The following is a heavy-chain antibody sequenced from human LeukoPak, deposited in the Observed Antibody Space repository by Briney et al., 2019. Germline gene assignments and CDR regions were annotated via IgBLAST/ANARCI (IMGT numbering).Heavy chain of an antibody. J-gene: IGHJ5*02. CDR1: GFTFSDYY. Sequence: GGSLRLSCAASGFTFSDYYMNWIRQAPGKGLEWVSYISSSGSSIYYADSVKGRFTISRDNSKNTLYLQMNNLRAEDTAVYYCARVRVFAKLSVVRPREVNCFDPWGQGTLVTVSS. V-gene: IGHV3-11*01. CDR3: ARVRVFAKLSVVRPREVNCFDP. CDR2: ISSSGSSI. D-gene: IGHD2-21*01.